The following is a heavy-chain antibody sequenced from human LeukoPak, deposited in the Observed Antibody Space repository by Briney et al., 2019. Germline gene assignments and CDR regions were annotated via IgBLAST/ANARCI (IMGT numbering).Heavy chain of an antibody. CDR1: GYTFTSYY. J-gene: IGHJ2*01. CDR2: INPSGGST. CDR3: ARVLSRYGYFDL. V-gene: IGHV1-46*01. Sequence: PAASVKVSCMASGYTFTSYYMHWVRQAPGQGLEWMGIINPSGGSTSYAQKFQGRVTMTRDTSTSTVYMELSSLRSEDTAVYYCARVLSRYGYFDLWGRGTLVTVSS.